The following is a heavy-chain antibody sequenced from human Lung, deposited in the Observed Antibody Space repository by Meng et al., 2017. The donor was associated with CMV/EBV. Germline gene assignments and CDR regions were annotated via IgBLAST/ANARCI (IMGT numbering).Heavy chain of an antibody. D-gene: IGHD1-1*01. CDR3: IWNDLGDY. CDR1: GFTFSNAW. CDR2: IKSKTDGETA. V-gene: IGHV3-15*01. J-gene: IGHJ4*02. Sequence: EGQLVDAGGDPVKTGGSLRLFCAGSGFTFSNAWMGWCRQSPGKGLEWVSRIKSKTDGETADYNAPVKGRFTISRDDSKNTLYLQMNSLTTEDTAIYYCIWNDLGDYWGQGTLVTVSS.